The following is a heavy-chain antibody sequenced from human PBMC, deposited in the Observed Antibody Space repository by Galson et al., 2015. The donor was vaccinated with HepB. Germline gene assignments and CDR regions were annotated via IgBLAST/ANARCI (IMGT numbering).Heavy chain of an antibody. D-gene: IGHD3-3*01. Sequence: SLRLSCAASGFTFSTYGMHWVRQAPGKGPEWVAVLWSDGNNKDYGDSVKGRFTISRDNAKNTLYLQMNSLRAEDTAVYYCARGNYDFWSGYDSEPYYYYGMDVWGQGTTVTVSS. J-gene: IGHJ6*02. V-gene: IGHV3-33*01. CDR1: GFTFSTYG. CDR3: ARGNYDFWSGYDSEPYYYYGMDV. CDR2: LWSDGNNK.